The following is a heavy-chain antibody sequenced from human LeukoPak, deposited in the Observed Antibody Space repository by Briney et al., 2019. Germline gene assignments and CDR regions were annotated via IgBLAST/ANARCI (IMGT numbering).Heavy chain of an antibody. CDR3: AREGRDLWSGSRGWFDP. Sequence: SETLSLTCTVSGASISSDDYYWSWIRQPPGKGLKWIAYTHYSGSSFYNPSLKSRITISVDTSKNQFSLRLSSVTAADTAVYYCAREGRDLWSGSRGWFDPWGQGTLVTVSS. V-gene: IGHV4-30-4*01. D-gene: IGHD3-3*01. CDR1: GASISSDDYY. J-gene: IGHJ5*02. CDR2: THYSGSS.